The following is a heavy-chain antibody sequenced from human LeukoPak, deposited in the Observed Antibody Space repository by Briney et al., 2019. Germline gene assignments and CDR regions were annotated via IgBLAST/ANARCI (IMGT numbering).Heavy chain of an antibody. CDR1: GFTFSSYA. V-gene: IGHV3-30*14. CDR3: ARVRARLGDY. D-gene: IGHD6-6*01. Sequence: GRSLRLSCAASGFTFSSYAMHWVRQAPGKGLEWVAVISYDGSNKYYADSVKGRFTISRDNSKNTLYLQMNSLRAEDTAVYYCARVRARLGDYWGQGTLVTVSS. CDR2: ISYDGSNK. J-gene: IGHJ4*02.